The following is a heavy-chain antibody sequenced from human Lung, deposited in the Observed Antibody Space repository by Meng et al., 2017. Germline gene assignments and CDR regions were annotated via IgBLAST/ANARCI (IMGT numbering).Heavy chain of an antibody. D-gene: IGHD4-11*01. CDR1: GGSFSDYY. V-gene: IGHV4-34*01. Sequence: HVQLHQCGAVLLQPSETLSLTCCVSGGSFSDYYWSWIRQPPGKGLEWIGEINHSGSTNYNPSLESRATISVDTSQNNLSLKLSSVTAADSAVYYCARGPTTMAHDFDYWGQGTLVTVSS. CDR2: INHSGST. CDR3: ARGPTTMAHDFDY. J-gene: IGHJ4*02.